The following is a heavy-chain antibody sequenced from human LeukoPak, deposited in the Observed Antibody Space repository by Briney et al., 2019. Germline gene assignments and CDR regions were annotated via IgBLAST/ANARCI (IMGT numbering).Heavy chain of an antibody. CDR3: ARQRGRLFDY. CDR2: INHSGST. J-gene: IGHJ4*02. V-gene: IGHV4-34*01. CDR1: GGSFSGYY. Sequence: PSETLSLTCAVYGGSFSGYYWSWIRQPPGKGLEWIGEINHSGSTNYNPSLKSRVTISVDTSKNQFSLKLSSVTAADTAVYYCARQRGRLFDYWDQGTLVTVSS.